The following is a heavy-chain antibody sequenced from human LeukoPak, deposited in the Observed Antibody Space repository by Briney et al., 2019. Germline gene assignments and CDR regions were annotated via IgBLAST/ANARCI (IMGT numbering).Heavy chain of an antibody. D-gene: IGHD6-13*01. Sequence: GASVKVSCKASGYTFTSYDINWVRQATGQGLEWMGWMNPNSGNTGYAQKFQGRVTMTRNTSISTAYMELSSLRSEDTAVYYCARAVPYSSSWYGYYYYYGMDVWGQGTTVTVSS. CDR3: ARAVPYSSSWYGYYYYYGMDV. J-gene: IGHJ6*02. CDR1: GYTFTSYD. V-gene: IGHV1-8*01. CDR2: MNPNSGNT.